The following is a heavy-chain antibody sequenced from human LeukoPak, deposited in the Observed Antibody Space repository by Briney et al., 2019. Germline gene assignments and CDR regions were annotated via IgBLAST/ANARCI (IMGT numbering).Heavy chain of an antibody. CDR3: ARCGDGLPCGFDK. CDR2: ISSSSSYI. CDR1: GFTFSSYS. Sequence: GGSLRLSCAASGFTFSSYSMNWVRQAPGKGLEWVSSISSSSSYIYYADSVKGRFTISRDNAKKSLYLQMNSLRAEDTAVYYCARCGDGLPCGFDKWGQGTLVTVSS. D-gene: IGHD3-10*01. V-gene: IGHV3-21*01. J-gene: IGHJ4*02.